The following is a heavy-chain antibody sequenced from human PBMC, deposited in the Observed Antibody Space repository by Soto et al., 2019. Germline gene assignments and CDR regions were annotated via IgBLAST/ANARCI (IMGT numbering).Heavy chain of an antibody. CDR2: INTDGSNT. CDR3: AREFCSGGNCYTYYFDP. V-gene: IGHV3-74*01. CDR1: GLTFNRYW. Sequence: GGSLRLSCAASGLTFNRYWMHWVRHAPGKGLVWVSHINTDGSNTNYADSVKGRFTISRDNAKSTLFLQMNSLRDEDTAVYYCAREFCSGGNCYTYYFDPWGQGLPFTVSS. D-gene: IGHD2-15*01. J-gene: IGHJ5*02.